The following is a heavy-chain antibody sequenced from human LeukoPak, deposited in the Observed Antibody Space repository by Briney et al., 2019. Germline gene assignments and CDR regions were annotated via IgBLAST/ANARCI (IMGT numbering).Heavy chain of an antibody. Sequence: GGSLRLSCAASGFTFSTYSMNWVRQAPGKGLEWVSGISGSGDDTYYTDSVKGRFTISRDNSNNTMYLQMNNLRSEDTAVYFCVRDYYGSGTYQGNYYYGMDVWGHGTTVTVSS. CDR3: VRDYYGSGTYQGNYYYGMDV. V-gene: IGHV3-23*01. J-gene: IGHJ6*02. CDR1: GFTFSTYS. D-gene: IGHD3-10*01. CDR2: ISGSGDDT.